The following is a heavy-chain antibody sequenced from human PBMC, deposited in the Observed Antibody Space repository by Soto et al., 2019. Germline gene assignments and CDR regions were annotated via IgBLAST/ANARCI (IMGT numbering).Heavy chain of an antibody. Sequence: QLQESGPGLVKPSQTLSLTCTVSGASINNNDYYWSWIRQTPGKGLEWIGYVYYSGTTDYIPSLKSRLSMSIDKSQNQFTLKLNSVTAADTATYYYARMSYFYDKWYFDLWGRGTLVTVSS. CDR3: ARMSYFYDKWYFDL. CDR2: VYYSGTT. J-gene: IGHJ2*01. V-gene: IGHV4-30-4*01. CDR1: GASINNNDYY. D-gene: IGHD3-22*01.